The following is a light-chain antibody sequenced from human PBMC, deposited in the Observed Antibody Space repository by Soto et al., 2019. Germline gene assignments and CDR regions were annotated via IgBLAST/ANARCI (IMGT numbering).Light chain of an antibody. CDR2: EVN. Sequence: QSALTQPPSASGSPGQSVTISCTGTSSDVGGYNYVSWYQQHPGKAPKLMIYEVNKRPSGVPDRFSGSKSGNTASLTVTGLQAEDEADYYCSSYAGRNNFGVFGGGTKVTV. CDR1: SSDVGGYNY. CDR3: SSYAGRNNFGV. V-gene: IGLV2-8*01. J-gene: IGLJ3*02.